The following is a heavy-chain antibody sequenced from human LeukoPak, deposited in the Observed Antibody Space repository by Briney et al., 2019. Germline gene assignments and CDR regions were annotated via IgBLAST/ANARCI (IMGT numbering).Heavy chain of an antibody. D-gene: IGHD2-15*01. J-gene: IGHJ3*02. CDR1: GFTFDDYG. CDR2: INWNGGST. CDR3: ARDFLPLVDDAFDI. Sequence: GGSLRLSCAASGFTFDDYGMSWVRQAPGNGLEWVSGINWNGGSTVYADSVKGRFTISRDNAKNSLYLQIDSRRAEDTPLYYCARDFLPLVDDAFDIWGQGTMVTVSS. V-gene: IGHV3-20*04.